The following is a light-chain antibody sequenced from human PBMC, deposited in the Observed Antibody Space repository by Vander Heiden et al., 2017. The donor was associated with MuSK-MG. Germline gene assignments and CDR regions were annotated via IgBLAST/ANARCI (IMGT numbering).Light chain of an antibody. Sequence: QTVVTQEPSLSVSPGGTVTLTCGLSSGSVSSSYYPTWYQQTPGQAPRTLIYTTDTRSSGVPGRFSGSILGNKAALTITGAQAEDESNYYCVLYMGSGLWMLGGGTKVT. CDR2: TTD. CDR3: VLYMGSGLWM. CDR1: SGSVSSSYY. J-gene: IGLJ3*02. V-gene: IGLV8-61*01.